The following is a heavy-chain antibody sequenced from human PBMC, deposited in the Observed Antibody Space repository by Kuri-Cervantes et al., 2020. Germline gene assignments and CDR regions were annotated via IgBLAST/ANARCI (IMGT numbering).Heavy chain of an antibody. CDR3: AAWHHETHYFDY. CDR1: GGSISSGGYY. Sequence: SETLSLTCTVSGGSISSGGYYWSWIRQHPGKGLEWIGYIYYSGSTYYNPSLKSRVTISVDTSKNQFSLKLSSVTAADTAVYYCAAWHHETHYFDYWDQGALVTVSS. V-gene: IGHV4-31*03. CDR2: IYYSGST. J-gene: IGHJ4*02.